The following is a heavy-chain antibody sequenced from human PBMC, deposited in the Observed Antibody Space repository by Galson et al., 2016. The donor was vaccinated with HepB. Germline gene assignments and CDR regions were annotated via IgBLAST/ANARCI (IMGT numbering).Heavy chain of an antibody. V-gene: IGHV1-8*01. Sequence: SVKVSCKASGYTFTNYDINWVRQATGQGLEWLGWMTPNSGNTGYAQKCQGRLSLTRDISTSTAYMELSSLTSDDTAVYYCARNRAFTGDFDYWGQGTLVTVSS. CDR3: ARNRAFTGDFDY. J-gene: IGHJ4*02. CDR2: MTPNSGNT. D-gene: IGHD7-27*01. CDR1: GYTFTNYD.